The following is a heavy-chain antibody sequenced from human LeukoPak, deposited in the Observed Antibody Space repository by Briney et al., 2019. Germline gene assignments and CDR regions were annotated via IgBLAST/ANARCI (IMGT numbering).Heavy chain of an antibody. CDR2: ISPSGSTI. V-gene: IGHV3-48*03. Sequence: GGSLRLSCAVSGFTFSRYEMSWVRQAPGKGLEWISYISPSGSTIYYVDSVKGRFITSRDNAKDSLYLQMNSLRVEDTAVYYCARDPRGPDYWGQGTLVTVSS. J-gene: IGHJ4*02. CDR3: ARDPRGPDY. CDR1: GFTFSRYE.